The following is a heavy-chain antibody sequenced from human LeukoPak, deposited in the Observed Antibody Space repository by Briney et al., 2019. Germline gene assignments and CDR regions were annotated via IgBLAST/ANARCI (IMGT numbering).Heavy chain of an antibody. V-gene: IGHV4-59*01. D-gene: IGHD2-2*03. CDR1: GGSISSYY. Sequence: PSETLSLTCTVSGGSISSYYWSWIRQPPGKGLEWIGYIYYSGSTNYNPSLKSRVTISVDTSKNQFSLKLSSVTAADTAVYYCARVGGDCSSTSCPTFDYYYYGMDVWGQGTTVTVSS. CDR3: ARVGGDCSSTSCPTFDYYYYGMDV. CDR2: IYYSGST. J-gene: IGHJ6*02.